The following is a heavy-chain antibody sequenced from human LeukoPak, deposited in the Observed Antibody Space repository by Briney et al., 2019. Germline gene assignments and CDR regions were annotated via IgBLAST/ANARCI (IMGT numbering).Heavy chain of an antibody. V-gene: IGHV4-61*08. CDR1: GFSLTTSGMC. CDR2: IYYSGST. CDR3: ARSRGLELDWFDP. J-gene: IGHJ5*02. D-gene: IGHD1-7*01. Sequence: SGPALVKPTQTLTLTCTFSGFSLTTSGMCVSWIRQPPGKGLEWIGYIYYSGSTNYNPSLKSRVTISVDTSKNQFSLKLSSVTAADTAVYYCARSRGLELDWFDPWGQGTLVTVSS.